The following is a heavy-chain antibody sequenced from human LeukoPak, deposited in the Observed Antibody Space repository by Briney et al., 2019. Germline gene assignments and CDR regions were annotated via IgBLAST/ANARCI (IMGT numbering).Heavy chain of an antibody. Sequence: GASVKVSCKASGYTFTSYYMHWVRQAPGQGLEWMGIINPSGGSTSYAQKFQGRVTITRNTSISTAYMELSSLRSEDTAVYYCARGTTVTPYYYYYYMDVWGKGTTVTVSS. D-gene: IGHD4-17*01. CDR3: ARGTTVTPYYYYYYMDV. CDR1: GYTFTSYY. CDR2: INPSGGST. J-gene: IGHJ6*03. V-gene: IGHV1-46*01.